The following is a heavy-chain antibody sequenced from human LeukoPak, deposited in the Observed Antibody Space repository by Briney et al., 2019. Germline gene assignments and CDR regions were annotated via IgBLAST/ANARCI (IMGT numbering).Heavy chain of an antibody. V-gene: IGHV4-61*08. CDR2: IYYSGST. D-gene: IGHD7-27*01. CDR3: ATLLTGDGSYYGMDV. CDR1: GGSISSGDYY. Sequence: SETPSLTCTVSGGSISSGDYYWSWIRQPPGKGLEWIGYIYYSGSTNYNPSLKSRVTISVDTSKNQFSLKLSSVTAADTAVYYCATLLTGDGSYYGMDVWGQGTTATVSS. J-gene: IGHJ6*02.